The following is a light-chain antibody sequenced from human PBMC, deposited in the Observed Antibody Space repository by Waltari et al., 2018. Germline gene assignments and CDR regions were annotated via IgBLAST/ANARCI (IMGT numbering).Light chain of an antibody. CDR3: AAWDDSLSAVV. Sequence: QSVLTQPPSASGTPGQRVTIPCSGSRANIGINYVSWYQQLPGTAPKLLIYRNNQRPSGVPDRFSGSTSGTSASLAISGLRSEDEADYYCAAWDDSLSAVVFGGGTKLTVL. CDR2: RNN. J-gene: IGLJ2*01. CDR1: RANIGINY. V-gene: IGLV1-47*01.